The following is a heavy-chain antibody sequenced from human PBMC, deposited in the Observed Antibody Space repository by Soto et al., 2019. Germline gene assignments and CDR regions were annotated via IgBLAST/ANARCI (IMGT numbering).Heavy chain of an antibody. J-gene: IGHJ4*02. CDR1: GFTFSDYT. V-gene: IGHV3-23*03. D-gene: IGHD2-8*01. Sequence: HPGGSLRLSCAASGFTFSDYTMSWVRQAPGQVLECISVILSDYNTFYSGSVRGRFTISRDNTKNTLYLQMNSLRAEDTAIYYCARRTNGYFGYWGQGALVTVSS. CDR2: ILSDYNT. CDR3: ARRTNGYFGY.